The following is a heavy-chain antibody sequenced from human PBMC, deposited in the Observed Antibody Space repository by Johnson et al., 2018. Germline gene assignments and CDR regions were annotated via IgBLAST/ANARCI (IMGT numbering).Heavy chain of an antibody. V-gene: IGHV3-9*01. CDR2: ISWNSGSI. J-gene: IGHJ6*02. CDR1: GFTFDDYA. CDR3: ALAARPWDYYYGMDV. D-gene: IGHD6-6*01. Sequence: QLVQSGGGLVQPGRSLRLSCAASGFTFDDYAMHWVRQAPGKGLEWVSGISWNSGSIGYADSVKGRFTISRDNAKNSLYLQMNSLRAEDTALYYCALAARPWDYYYGMDVWGQGTTVTVSS.